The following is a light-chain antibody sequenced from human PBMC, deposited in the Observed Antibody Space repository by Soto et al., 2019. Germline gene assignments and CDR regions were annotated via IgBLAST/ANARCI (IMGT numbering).Light chain of an antibody. CDR2: EYS. Sequence: DIQMTQAPSPLSASVGDRATTTCRASQNISIWLAWYKRGPGRDPRLRSDEYSSLESWVQSTGIGIGSWTECRRAISNLRPDELATYDGQPSQSFSITVGQGTRLEIK. V-gene: IGKV1-5*01. CDR1: QNISIW. CDR3: QPSQSFSIT. J-gene: IGKJ5*01.